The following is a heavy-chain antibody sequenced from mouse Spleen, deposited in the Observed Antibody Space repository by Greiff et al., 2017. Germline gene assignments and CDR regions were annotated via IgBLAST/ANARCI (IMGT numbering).Heavy chain of an antibody. Sequence: DVMLVESGGGLVKPGGSLKLSCAASGFTFSSYAMSWVRQTPEKRLEWVATISSGGSYTYYPDSVKGRFTISRDNAKNTLYLQMSSLRSEDTAMYYCARRDYYGSSLYAMDYWGQGTSVTVSS. J-gene: IGHJ4*01. CDR1: GFTFSSYA. D-gene: IGHD1-1*01. CDR2: ISSGGSYT. V-gene: IGHV5-9-1*01. CDR3: ARRDYYGSSLYAMDY.